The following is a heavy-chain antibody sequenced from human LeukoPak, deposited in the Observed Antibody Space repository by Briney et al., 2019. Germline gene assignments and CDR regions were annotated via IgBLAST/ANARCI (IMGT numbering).Heavy chain of an antibody. V-gene: IGHV3-23*01. D-gene: IGHD5-12*01. Sequence: PGGSLRLSCAPPGFSLRNSAMSLVRQAPRKGLEWVSLIIASSTSTFYPDSVKGRFTISRDNAKNTLYLQMNSLRAEDTAVYYCAKGAYDCSEMGYFDYWGQGTLVTVSS. CDR1: GFSLRNSA. J-gene: IGHJ4*02. CDR2: IIASSTST. CDR3: AKGAYDCSEMGYFDY.